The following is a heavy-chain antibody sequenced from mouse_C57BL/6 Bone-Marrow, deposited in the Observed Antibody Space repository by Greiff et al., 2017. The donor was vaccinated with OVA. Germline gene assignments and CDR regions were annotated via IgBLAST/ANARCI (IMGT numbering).Heavy chain of an antibody. CDR1: GYTFTSYW. Sequence: QVQLQQPGAELVKPGASVKLSCKASGYTFTSYWMHWVKQRPGRGLEWIGRIDPHSGGTKYTEKFQSKATLTVDKPSSTDYMQLSSLTSEASAVYDCARIPDKGGYFDYWGQGTTLTVSS. D-gene: IGHD5-1-1*01. CDR2: IDPHSGGT. V-gene: IGHV1-72*01. CDR3: ARIPDKGGYFDY. J-gene: IGHJ2*01.